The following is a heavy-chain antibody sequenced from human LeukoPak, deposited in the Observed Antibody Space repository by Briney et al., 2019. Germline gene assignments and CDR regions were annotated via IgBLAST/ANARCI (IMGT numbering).Heavy chain of an antibody. CDR2: IKEDGSAK. J-gene: IGHJ3*01. Sequence: GGSLRLSCTASGFTLSDYWMSWVRQAPGKGLEWLGNIKEDGSAKNDVDSLKGRFTISRDNAQNSLYLQMNSLRSDDTAVYYCARERVATASAFDVWGQGTVVTVSS. CDR3: ARERVATASAFDV. D-gene: IGHD4-23*01. CDR1: GFTLSDYW. V-gene: IGHV3-7*01.